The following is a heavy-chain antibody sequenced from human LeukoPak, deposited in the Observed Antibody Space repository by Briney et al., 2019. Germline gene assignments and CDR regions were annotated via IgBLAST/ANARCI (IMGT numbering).Heavy chain of an antibody. CDR3: ARGDGGSYYPFDY. J-gene: IGHJ4*02. V-gene: IGHV4-39*07. CDR2: IYYSGST. D-gene: IGHD1-26*01. CDR1: GGSLSNSSHY. Sequence: SETLSLTCTVSGGSLSNSSHYWGWIRQPPGKGLEWIGSIYYSGSTYYNPSLKSRVTISVDTSKNQFSLKLSSVTAADTAVYYCARGDGGSYYPFDYWGQGTLVTVSS.